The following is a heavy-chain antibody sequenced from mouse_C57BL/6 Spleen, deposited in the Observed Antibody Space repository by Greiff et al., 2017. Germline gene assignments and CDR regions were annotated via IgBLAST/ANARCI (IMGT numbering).Heavy chain of an antibody. D-gene: IGHD2-4*01. CDR3: TRCIPYDYGSPFAD. J-gene: IGHJ3*01. CDR1: GYTFTDYE. CDR2: IDPETGGT. V-gene: IGHV1-15*01. Sequence: QVQLKESGAELVRPGASVTLSCKASGYTFTDYEMHWVKQTPVHGLEWIGAIDPETGGTAYNQKFKGKAILTADKSSSTAYMELRSLTSEDSAVYYCTRCIPYDYGSPFADWGQGTLVTVSA.